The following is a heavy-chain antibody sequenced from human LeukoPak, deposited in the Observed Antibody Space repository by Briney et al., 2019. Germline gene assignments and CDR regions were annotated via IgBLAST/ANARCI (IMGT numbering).Heavy chain of an antibody. CDR3: AREVTGTLDAFDI. D-gene: IGHD1-7*01. CDR1: GYTFTGYY. V-gene: IGHV1-2*02. J-gene: IGHJ3*02. Sequence: AASVKVSCKASGYTFTGYYMHWARQAPGQGLEWMGWINPNSGGTNYAQRFQGRVTMARDTSISTAYMELSRLRSDDTAVYYCAREVTGTLDAFDIWGQGTMVTVSS. CDR2: INPNSGGT.